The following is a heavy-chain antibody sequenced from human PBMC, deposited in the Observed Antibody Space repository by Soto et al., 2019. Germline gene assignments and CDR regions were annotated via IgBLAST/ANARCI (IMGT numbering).Heavy chain of an antibody. Sequence: ETLSLTCTVSGGSISSYYWSWIRQPPGKGLEWIGYIYYSGSTNYNPSLKSRVTISVDTSKNQLSLKLSSVTAADTAVYYCAREHCSSTSCYTNWFDPWGQGTLVTVSS. D-gene: IGHD2-2*02. V-gene: IGHV4-59*01. CDR3: AREHCSSTSCYTNWFDP. CDR2: IYYSGST. CDR1: GGSISSYY. J-gene: IGHJ5*02.